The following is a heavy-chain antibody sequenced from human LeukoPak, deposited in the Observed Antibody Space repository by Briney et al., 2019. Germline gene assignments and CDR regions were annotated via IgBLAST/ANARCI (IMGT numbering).Heavy chain of an antibody. CDR2: TYYKSKWSS. Sequence: SQTLSLTCGISMHSDSRNSAVWNWIRQSPSRGLEWLGRTYYKSKWSSDFAISVKSRITINPDTSKNQFSLHLNSVTPEDTAVYYCARGDKYLDYWGQGTLVTVSS. V-gene: IGHV6-1*01. CDR1: MHSDSRNSAV. D-gene: IGHD2-15*01. CDR3: ARGDKYLDY. J-gene: IGHJ4*02.